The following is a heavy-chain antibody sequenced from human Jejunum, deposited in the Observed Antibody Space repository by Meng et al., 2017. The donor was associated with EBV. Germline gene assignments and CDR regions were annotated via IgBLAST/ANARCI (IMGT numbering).Heavy chain of an antibody. CDR2: INPNSGGT. J-gene: IGHJ4*02. CDR3: ARDYSDSSRQGY. Sequence: QVQRVQSGAAVKHPGASVRVSCKASGYTFTGYFIHWVRQAPGQGLEWMGRINPNSGGTSYTQKFQGRVTMTRDTSITTAYMELSRLGSDDTAVYYCARDYSDSSRQGYWGQGTLVTVSS. CDR1: GYTFTGYF. D-gene: IGHD3-22*01. V-gene: IGHV1-2*06.